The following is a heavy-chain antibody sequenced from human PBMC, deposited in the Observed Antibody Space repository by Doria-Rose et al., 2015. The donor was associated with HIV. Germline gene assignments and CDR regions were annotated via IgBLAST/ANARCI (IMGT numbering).Heavy chain of an antibody. CDR2: IYSSGST. CDR3: ARFRPSRGIYYSLDV. Sequence: VQLQESGPGPVKPAEALSLTCTVSGGSISSYYWNWIRQPPGKGLEWIGYIYSSGSTHYNSSLKSRVTISIAPPKNQFPRRPSSGPAADTAVYYCARFRPSRGIYYSLDVWGKGTTVTVSS. D-gene: IGHD3-10*01. CDR1: GGSISSYY. V-gene: IGHV4-4*09. J-gene: IGHJ6*03.